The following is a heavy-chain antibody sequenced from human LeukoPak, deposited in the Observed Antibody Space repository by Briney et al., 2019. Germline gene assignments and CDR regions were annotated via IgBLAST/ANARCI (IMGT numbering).Heavy chain of an antibody. Sequence: SETLSLTCAVYGGSFSGYYWNWIRQPPGKGLEWIGEINHSGRTKYNPSLKSRVTISVDMSKNQFSLILSSVTAADTAVYYCARGQFQRDYWGQGTLVTVSS. J-gene: IGHJ4*02. CDR2: INHSGRT. CDR3: ARGQFQRDY. D-gene: IGHD5-24*01. V-gene: IGHV4-34*01. CDR1: GGSFSGYY.